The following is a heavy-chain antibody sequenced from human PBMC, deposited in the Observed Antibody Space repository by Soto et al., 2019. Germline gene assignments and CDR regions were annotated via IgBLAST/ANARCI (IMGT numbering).Heavy chain of an antibody. V-gene: IGHV1-46*01. Sequence: QVQLVQSGAEVKKPGASVKVSCKASGFTFTNYFFHWVRQAPRQGLEWMGIISPYDGSTNYVQSLQXXXXXXXXXXXXXXXXXXXXXXXXDTAVYYCARGDGRGSSGFYYYYGMDVWGHGTTVTVSS. CDR2: ISPYDGST. D-gene: IGHD6-25*01. CDR1: GFTFTNYF. CDR3: ARGDGRGSSGFYYYYGMDV. J-gene: IGHJ6*02.